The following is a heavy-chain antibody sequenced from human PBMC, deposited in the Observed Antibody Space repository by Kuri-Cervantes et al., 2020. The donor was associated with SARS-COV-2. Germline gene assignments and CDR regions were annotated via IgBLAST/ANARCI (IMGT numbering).Heavy chain of an antibody. CDR2: LDTSGST. CDR3: GKVSWLQLWRRYSDS. CDR1: GVPVTGGTYS. J-gene: IGHJ4*02. V-gene: IGHV4-61*09. D-gene: IGHD5-24*01. Sequence: SETLSLTCAVSGVPVTGGTYSWAWIRQPAGKGLEWIGHLDTSGSTTYNPSLRGRVTTSLDPSNNQVSLRLTSATAADTAVYYCGKVSWLQLWRRYSDSWGQGTLVTVSS.